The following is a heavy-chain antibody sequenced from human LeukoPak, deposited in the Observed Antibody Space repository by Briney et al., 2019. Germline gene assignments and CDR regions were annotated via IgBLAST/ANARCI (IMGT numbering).Heavy chain of an antibody. CDR2: ISWKSGSI. V-gene: IGHV3-9*01. Sequence: GGSLRLSCAASGFTLDDYAMHWVRQAPGKGLEWVSGISWKSGSIGYADSVKGRFTISRDNAKNSLYLQMNSLRAEDTALYYCAKDKSHSSWTSRFYYYAMDVWGQGATVTVSS. CDR3: AKDKSHSSWTSRFYYYAMDV. CDR1: GFTLDDYA. J-gene: IGHJ6*02. D-gene: IGHD6-13*01.